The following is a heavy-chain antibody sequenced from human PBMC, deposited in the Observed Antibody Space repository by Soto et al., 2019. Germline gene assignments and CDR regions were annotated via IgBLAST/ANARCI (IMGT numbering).Heavy chain of an antibody. CDR3: AKSQDDYGDYLFLRMDAFDI. J-gene: IGHJ3*02. V-gene: IGHV3-23*01. Sequence: EVQLLESGGGLVQPGGSLRLSCAASGFTFSSYAMSWVRQAPGKGLEWVSAISGSGGSTYYADSVKGRFTIPRDNSKNTLYLQMNSLRAEDTAVYYCAKSQDDYGDYLFLRMDAFDIWGQGTMVTVSS. CDR2: ISGSGGST. D-gene: IGHD4-17*01. CDR1: GFTFSSYA.